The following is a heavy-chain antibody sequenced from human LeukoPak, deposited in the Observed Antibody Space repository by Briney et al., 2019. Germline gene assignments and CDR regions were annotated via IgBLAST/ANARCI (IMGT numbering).Heavy chain of an antibody. CDR1: GFTFTSHW. CDR3: ARDRLYGWGGSDY. D-gene: IGHD3-10*01. J-gene: IGHJ4*02. CDR2: INGDGSGT. V-gene: IGHV3-74*01. Sequence: GGSLRLSCTASGFTFTSHWRHWVRQVPGKGLVWVSRINGDGSGTNHAAPVKGGFTISRENAKKPLYLQMKSTGVEDTAVYYLARDRLYGWGGSDYWGQETLVPVSS.